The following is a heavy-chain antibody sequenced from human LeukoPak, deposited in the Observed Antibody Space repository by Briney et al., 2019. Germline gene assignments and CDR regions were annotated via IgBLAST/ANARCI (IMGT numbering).Heavy chain of an antibody. D-gene: IGHD6-19*01. J-gene: IGHJ4*02. Sequence: PGGSLRLSCTVSGFTFDDYAMHWVRQVPGTGLEWVSGISSNSETIRYADSVQGRFTLSRDNAKKTLYLQMNSLRPDDTALYYCAKDSTRYSSGWYFDSWGQGTLVTVSS. CDR2: ISSNSETI. CDR3: AKDSTRYSSGWYFDS. CDR1: GFTFDDYA. V-gene: IGHV3-9*01.